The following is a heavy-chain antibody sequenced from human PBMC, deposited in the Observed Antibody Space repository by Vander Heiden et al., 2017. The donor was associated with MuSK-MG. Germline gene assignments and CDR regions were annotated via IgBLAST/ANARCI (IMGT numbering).Heavy chain of an antibody. D-gene: IGHD3-22*01. Sequence: EVQLVESGGGSVKPGGSLRLSCAASGFTFSNAWMSWVRQALGKGLEWVGRIKSKTDGGTTDYAAPVKGRFTISRDDSKNTLYLQMNSLKTEDTAVYYCTTDKGHYYDSSRHWGQGTLVTVSS. CDR3: TTDKGHYYDSSRH. J-gene: IGHJ4*02. V-gene: IGHV3-15*01. CDR1: GFTFSNAW. CDR2: IKSKTDGGTT.